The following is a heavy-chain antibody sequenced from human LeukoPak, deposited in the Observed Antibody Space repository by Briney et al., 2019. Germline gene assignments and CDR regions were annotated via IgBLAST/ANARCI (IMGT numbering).Heavy chain of an antibody. J-gene: IGHJ4*02. CDR1: GFTFSSYG. D-gene: IGHD4-23*01. CDR3: AKDLGLRWYTLGY. Sequence: GGSLRLSCAASGFTFSSYGMHWVRQAPGKGLEWVAVISYDGSNKYYADSVKGRFTISRDNSKNTLYLRMNSLRAEDTAVYYCAKDLGLRWYTLGYWGQGTLVTVSS. V-gene: IGHV3-30*18. CDR2: ISYDGSNK.